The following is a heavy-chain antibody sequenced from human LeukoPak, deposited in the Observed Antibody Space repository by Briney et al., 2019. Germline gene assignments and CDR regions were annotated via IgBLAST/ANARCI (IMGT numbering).Heavy chain of an antibody. D-gene: IGHD3-22*01. J-gene: IGHJ4*02. Sequence: SETLSLTCTVSGGSISSYYWSWIRQPPGKGLEWIGYIYYSGSTNYNPSLKSRVTISVDKSKNQFSLKLSSVTAADTAVYYCARGLYDSSGYSIGYYFDYWGQGTLVTVSS. CDR1: GGSISSYY. CDR3: ARGLYDSSGYSIGYYFDY. CDR2: IYYSGST. V-gene: IGHV4-59*12.